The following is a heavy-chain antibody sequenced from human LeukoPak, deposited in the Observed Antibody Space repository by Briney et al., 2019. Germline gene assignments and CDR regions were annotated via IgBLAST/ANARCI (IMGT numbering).Heavy chain of an antibody. CDR3: AKDIAAAGGYYYYYGMDV. D-gene: IGHD6-13*01. CDR1: GFTFSHAW. V-gene: IGHV3-9*01. J-gene: IGHJ6*02. CDR2: ISWNSGSI. Sequence: GGSLRLSCAASGFTFSHAWMAWVRQAPGKGLEWVSGISWNSGSIGYADSVKGRFTISRDNAKNSLYLQMNSLRAEDTALYYCAKDIAAAGGYYYYYGMDVWGQGTTVTVSS.